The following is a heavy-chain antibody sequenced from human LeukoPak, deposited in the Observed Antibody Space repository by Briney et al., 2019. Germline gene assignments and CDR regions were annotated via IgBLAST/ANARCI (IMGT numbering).Heavy chain of an antibody. V-gene: IGHV3-30*02. J-gene: IGHJ4*02. CDR1: GFIFSNYG. Sequence: GGSLRLSCAASGFIFSNYGMYWVRQAPVKGLEWVAFIRHDGSNQYYADFVKGRFTISRDNSKNTVYLQVSSLTSEDTAVYYCAKDYYYDSSGYYLDYWGQGTLVTVSS. CDR2: IRHDGSNQ. D-gene: IGHD3-22*01. CDR3: AKDYYYDSSGYYLDY.